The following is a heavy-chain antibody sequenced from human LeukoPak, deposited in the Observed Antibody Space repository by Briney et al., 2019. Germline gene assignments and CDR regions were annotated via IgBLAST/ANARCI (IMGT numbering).Heavy chain of an antibody. Sequence: GSLRLSCAASGFTFSSYGMHWVRQAPGKGLEWVAVIWYDGSNKYYADSVKGRFTISRDNSKNTLYLQMNSLRAEDTAVYYCAKDPSAAGHRDYYYYMDVWGKGTTVTVSS. J-gene: IGHJ6*03. CDR2: IWYDGSNK. V-gene: IGHV3-33*06. CDR1: GFTFSSYG. D-gene: IGHD6-13*01. CDR3: AKDPSAAGHRDYYYYMDV.